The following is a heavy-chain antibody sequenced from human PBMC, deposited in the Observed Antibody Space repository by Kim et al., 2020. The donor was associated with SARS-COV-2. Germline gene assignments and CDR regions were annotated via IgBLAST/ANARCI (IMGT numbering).Heavy chain of an antibody. CDR1: GYSFTSYW. J-gene: IGHJ5*02. CDR2: IDPSDSYT. V-gene: IGHV5-10-1*01. Sequence: GESLKISCQGSGYSFTSYWISWVRQMPGKGLEWMGRIDPSDSYTNYSPSFQGHVTISADKSISTAYLQWSSLKASDTAMYYCARHEVSCSSTSCYLKVNWFDPWGQGTLVTVSS. CDR3: ARHEVSCSSTSCYLKVNWFDP. D-gene: IGHD2-2*01.